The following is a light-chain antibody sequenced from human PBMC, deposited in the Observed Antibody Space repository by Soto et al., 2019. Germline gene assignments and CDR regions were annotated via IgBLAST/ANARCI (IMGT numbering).Light chain of an antibody. J-gene: IGLJ7*01. CDR1: SSNIGSST. Sequence: QSVLTQPPSASGTPGQRVTISCSGSSSNIGSSTVSWYQQLPGTAPKLLIYSNDQRPSGVPDRVSGSKSGTSASLAISGLQSEDEADYYCAAWDDSLNGAVFGGGTPLTVL. CDR3: AAWDDSLNGAV. CDR2: SND. V-gene: IGLV1-44*01.